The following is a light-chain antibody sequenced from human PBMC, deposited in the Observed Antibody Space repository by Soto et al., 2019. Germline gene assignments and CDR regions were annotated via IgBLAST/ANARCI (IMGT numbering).Light chain of an antibody. V-gene: IGKV1-5*03. Sequence: DIQMPQSPSTLSASVVDIVTITCRASQSISSWLAWFQQKPGKAPKLLIYKASTLERGVPSRFSGSGSGTEFTLTISSLQSEDFAVYYCQQYNNWPPWTFGQGTKVDI. J-gene: IGKJ1*01. CDR1: QSISSW. CDR2: KAS. CDR3: QQYNNWPPWT.